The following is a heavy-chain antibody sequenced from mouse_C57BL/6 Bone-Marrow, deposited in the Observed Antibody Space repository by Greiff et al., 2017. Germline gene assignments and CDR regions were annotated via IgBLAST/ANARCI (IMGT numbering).Heavy chain of an antibody. Sequence: EVHLVESGEGLVKPGGSLKLSCAASGFTFSSYAMSWVRQTPEKRLEWVAYISSGGDYIYYADTVKGRFTISRDNARNTLYLQMSSLKSEDTAMYYCTRESYYGSSYDWYFDVWGTGTTVTVSS. CDR3: TRESYYGSSYDWYFDV. V-gene: IGHV5-9-1*02. J-gene: IGHJ1*03. CDR1: GFTFSSYA. CDR2: ISSGGDYI. D-gene: IGHD1-1*01.